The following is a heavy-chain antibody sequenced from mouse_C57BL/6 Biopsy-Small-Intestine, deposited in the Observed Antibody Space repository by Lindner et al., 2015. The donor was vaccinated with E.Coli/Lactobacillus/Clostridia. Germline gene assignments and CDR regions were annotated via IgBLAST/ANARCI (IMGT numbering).Heavy chain of an antibody. CDR3: ARGPHHPPSKYSSGYYFFDN. J-gene: IGHJ4*01. CDR1: GYTFTDYY. CDR2: LNPKSGGT. D-gene: IGHD1-1*01. V-gene: IGHV1-84*02. Sequence: SVKVSCKASGYTFTDYYIHWVRQAPGQGLEWMGWLNPKSGGTKYSPKFQGWVTMTRDTSSNTAYMELSGLKADDTAVYYCARGPHHPPSKYSSGYYFFDNWGQGTLVTVSS.